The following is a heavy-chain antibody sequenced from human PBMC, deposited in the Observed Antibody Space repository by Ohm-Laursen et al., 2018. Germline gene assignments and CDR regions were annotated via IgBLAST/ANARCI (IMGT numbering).Heavy chain of an antibody. V-gene: IGHV4-59*01. Sequence: TLSLTCTVSGGSISSYYWSWIRQPPGKGLEWIGYIYYSGSTNYNPSLKSQVTISLNTSKNQFSLKLSSVTAADTAVYYCARRGHAFDIWGQGTMVTVSS. J-gene: IGHJ3*02. CDR2: IYYSGST. CDR1: GGSISSYY. CDR3: ARRGHAFDI.